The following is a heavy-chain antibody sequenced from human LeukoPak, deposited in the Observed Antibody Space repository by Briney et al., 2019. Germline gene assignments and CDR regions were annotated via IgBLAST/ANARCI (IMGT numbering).Heavy chain of an antibody. Sequence: ASVKVSCKASGYTFSNYYMHWVRQAPGQGLEWMGWINPNSGGTNYAQKFQGRVTMTRDTSISTAYMELSRLRSDDTAVYYCARVEDIVLVPAAMRVPFDPWGRGTLVTVSS. CDR1: GYTFSNYY. D-gene: IGHD2-2*01. V-gene: IGHV1-2*02. CDR3: ARVEDIVLVPAAMRVPFDP. CDR2: INPNSGGT. J-gene: IGHJ5*02.